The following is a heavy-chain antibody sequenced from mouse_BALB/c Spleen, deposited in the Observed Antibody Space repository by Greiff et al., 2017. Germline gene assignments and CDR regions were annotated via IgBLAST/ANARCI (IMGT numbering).Heavy chain of an antibody. D-gene: IGHD1-1*01. CDR3: NACYGSRGYYAMDY. J-gene: IGHJ4*01. Sequence: VQLQQSGAELVRSGASVKLSCTASGFNIKDYYMHWVKQRPEQGLECIGWIDPENGDTEYAPKFQGKATMTADTSSNTAYLQLSSLTSEDTAVYYCNACYGSRGYYAMDYWGQGTSVTVSS. CDR1: GFNIKDYY. V-gene: IGHV14-4*02. CDR2: IDPENGDT.